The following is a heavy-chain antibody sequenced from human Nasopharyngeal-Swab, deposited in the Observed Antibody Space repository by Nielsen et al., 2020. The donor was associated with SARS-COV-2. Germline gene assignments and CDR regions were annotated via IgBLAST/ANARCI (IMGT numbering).Heavy chain of an antibody. D-gene: IGHD2-2*01. CDR1: GYSFRSYG. CDR3: ARPSVACSSTSCYDF. CDR2: INPMLGIP. Sequence: SVKVSCKASGYSFRSYGINWVRQAPGQGLEWMGEINPMLGIPNYAQKFQGRVTITADRSRSTIYMELTSLRSEDTAVYYCARPSVACSSTSCYDFWGQGTLVTVSS. J-gene: IGHJ4*02. V-gene: IGHV1-69*10.